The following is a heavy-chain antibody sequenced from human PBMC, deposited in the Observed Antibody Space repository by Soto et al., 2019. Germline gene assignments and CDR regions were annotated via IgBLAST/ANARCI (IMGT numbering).Heavy chain of an antibody. CDR3: ARDVEWLGSSGAYWYFDL. CDR2: ISAYNGNT. J-gene: IGHJ2*01. D-gene: IGHD6-19*01. Sequence: QVQLVQSGAEVKKPGASVKVSCKASGYTFSNYGISWVRQAPGQGREWMGWISAYNGNTNYAQKLQGRDTMTTDTSTSTAYMELRSLRADDTAVYYCARDVEWLGSSGAYWYFDLWGRGTLVIVSS. CDR1: GYTFSNYG. V-gene: IGHV1-18*01.